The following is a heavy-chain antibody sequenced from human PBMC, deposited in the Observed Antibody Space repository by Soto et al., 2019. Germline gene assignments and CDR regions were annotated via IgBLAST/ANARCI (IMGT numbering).Heavy chain of an antibody. CDR3: ARTSPYDSSGYYSPTDY. J-gene: IGHJ4*02. V-gene: IGHV3-23*01. CDR1: GFTFSSYA. CDR2: IRDNGSST. Sequence: GGSLRLSCAASGFTFSSYAMSWVRQAPGKGLEWVSVIRDNGSSTYYADSVKGRFTISRDNSKNTLYLQMNSLRAEDTAVHYCARTSPYDSSGYYSPTDYWGQGTLVTVSS. D-gene: IGHD3-22*01.